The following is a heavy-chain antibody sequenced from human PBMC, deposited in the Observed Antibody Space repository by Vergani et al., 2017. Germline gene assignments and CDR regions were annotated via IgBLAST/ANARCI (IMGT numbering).Heavy chain of an antibody. J-gene: IGHJ3*02. Sequence: QVQLQESGPGLVKSSETLSLTCSVSFDSIRNLYCNWIRQPPGKGLEWIGSIHYSENTNYNPSLKTRVTISVDTSKNQFSLTLTSVTAADTAVYYCARDPKNIVVVPAAVVGAFDIWGQGTMVTVSS. CDR2: IHYSENT. CDR3: ARDPKNIVVVPAAVVGAFDI. D-gene: IGHD2-2*01. V-gene: IGHV4-59*11. CDR1: FDSIRNLY.